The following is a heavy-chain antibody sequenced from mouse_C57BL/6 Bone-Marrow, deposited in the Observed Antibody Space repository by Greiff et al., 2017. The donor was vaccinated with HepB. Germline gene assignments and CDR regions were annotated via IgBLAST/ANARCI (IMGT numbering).Heavy chain of an antibody. CDR1: GYTFTSYW. CDR3: ARGGAHWAMDY. V-gene: IGHV1-64*01. CDR2: IHPNSGST. Sequence: QVQLQQPGAELVKPGASVKLSCKASGYTFTSYWMHWVKQRPGQGLEWIGMIHPNSGSTNYNEKFKSKATLTVDKSSSPAYMQLSSLTSEDSAVYYCARGGAHWAMDYWGQGTSVTVSS. J-gene: IGHJ4*01. D-gene: IGHD4-1*01.